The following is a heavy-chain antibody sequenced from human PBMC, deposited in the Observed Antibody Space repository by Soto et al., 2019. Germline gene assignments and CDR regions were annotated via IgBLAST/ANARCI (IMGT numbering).Heavy chain of an antibody. Sequence: SVQVSCKASGRTFSSYAISWVQQAPGQGLEWLGGIIPIFGTANYAQKFQGRVTITADESTSTAYMELSSLRSEDTAVYYCARVPLPFIAAAGFYYYYYGMDVWGQGTTVTVSS. D-gene: IGHD6-13*01. CDR3: ARVPLPFIAAAGFYYYYYGMDV. CDR1: GRTFSSYA. J-gene: IGHJ6*02. V-gene: IGHV1-69*13. CDR2: IIPIFGTA.